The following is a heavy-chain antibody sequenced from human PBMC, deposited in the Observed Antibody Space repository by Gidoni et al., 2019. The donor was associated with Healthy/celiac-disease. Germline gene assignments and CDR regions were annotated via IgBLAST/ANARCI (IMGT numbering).Heavy chain of an antibody. Sequence: QVQLVQSGAEVKKPGASVKVSCKASGYTFTSYGISWVRQAPGQGLEWMGWISAYNGNTNYAQKLQGRVTMTTDTSTSTAYMELRSLRSDDTAVYYCARDDDYYGSGSYSWYYGMDVWGQGTTVTVSS. CDR1: GYTFTSYG. V-gene: IGHV1-18*01. J-gene: IGHJ6*02. CDR3: ARDDDYYGSGSYSWYYGMDV. D-gene: IGHD3-10*01. CDR2: ISAYNGNT.